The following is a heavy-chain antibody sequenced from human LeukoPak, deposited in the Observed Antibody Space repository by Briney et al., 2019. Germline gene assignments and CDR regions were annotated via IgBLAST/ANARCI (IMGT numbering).Heavy chain of an antibody. J-gene: IGHJ4*02. CDR1: GFTVSFNY. V-gene: IGHV3-66*01. D-gene: IGHD4-17*01. CDR2: IYSGGRT. Sequence: GGSLRLSCAASGFTVSFNYMSWVRQAPGKGLEWVSVIYSGGRTYYADSVKGRFTISRDNSKNTQYLQMNSLRAEDTAVYYCARVGDYGDFDYWGQGTLVTVSS. CDR3: ARVGDYGDFDY.